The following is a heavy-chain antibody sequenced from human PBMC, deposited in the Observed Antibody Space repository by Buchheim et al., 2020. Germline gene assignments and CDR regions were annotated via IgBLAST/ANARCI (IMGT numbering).Heavy chain of an antibody. Sequence: EVQLLESGGGLVQPGESLRLSCVASGFTFSSYAMSWVRQAPGKGLEWVSGISGSGGNTYYADSVKGRFTISRDNSQTTMYLQMNSLRAEDTAVYYCAKRWGIVVVPPYYFDYWGQGTL. CDR1: GFTFSSYA. D-gene: IGHD2-2*01. V-gene: IGHV3-23*01. CDR2: ISGSGGNT. J-gene: IGHJ4*02. CDR3: AKRWGIVVVPPYYFDY.